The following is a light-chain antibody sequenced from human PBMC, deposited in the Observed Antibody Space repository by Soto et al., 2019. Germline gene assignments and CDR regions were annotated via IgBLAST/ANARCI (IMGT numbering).Light chain of an antibody. CDR1: QSVSSN. Sequence: EFVLTQSPGTLSLSPGERATLSCRASQSVSSNLAWYQQKPGQAPRLLIYGASTRATGIPARFSGSGSGTEFTLTISSLQSEDFAVYYCHQYDNWPKTFGQGTRLEIK. V-gene: IGKV3-15*01. CDR2: GAS. CDR3: HQYDNWPKT. J-gene: IGKJ5*01.